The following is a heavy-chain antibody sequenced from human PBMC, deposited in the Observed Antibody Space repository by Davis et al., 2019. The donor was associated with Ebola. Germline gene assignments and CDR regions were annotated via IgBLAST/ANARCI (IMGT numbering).Heavy chain of an antibody. CDR1: GGSFSGYY. Sequence: GSLRLSCAVYGGSFSGYYWSWIRQPPGKGLEWIGEINHSGSTNYNPSLKSRVTISVDTSKNQFSLKLSSVTAADTAVYYCARDLRAYYYGSGSYLNWFDPWGQGTLVTVSS. CDR2: INHSGST. J-gene: IGHJ5*02. CDR3: ARDLRAYYYGSGSYLNWFDP. V-gene: IGHV4-34*01. D-gene: IGHD3-10*01.